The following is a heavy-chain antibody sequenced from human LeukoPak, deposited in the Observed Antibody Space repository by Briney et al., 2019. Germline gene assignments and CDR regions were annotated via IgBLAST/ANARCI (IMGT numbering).Heavy chain of an antibody. Sequence: QSGGSLRLSCAASGFAFTSYAMSWVRQAPGKGLEWVSGISGSGDSTYHADSVKGRFTISRDNSKNTLYLQMNSLRAEDTAIYYCAKSSGGSFYSGLGNWGQGTLVTVSS. J-gene: IGHJ4*02. D-gene: IGHD2-15*01. CDR1: GFAFTSYA. CDR2: ISGSGDST. CDR3: AKSSGGSFYSGLGN. V-gene: IGHV3-23*01.